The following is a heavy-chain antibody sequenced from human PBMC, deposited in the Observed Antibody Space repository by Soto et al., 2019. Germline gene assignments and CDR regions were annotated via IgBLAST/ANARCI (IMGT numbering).Heavy chain of an antibody. CDR1: GFTFSSYA. Sequence: EVQLLESGGGLVQPGGSLRLSCAASGFTFSSYAMSWVRQAPGKGLEWVSAISGSGGSTYYADSVKGRFTISRVNSKNTLYLQMNSLRAEDTAVYYCAKDLLGFLEWLAFDYWGQGTLVTVSS. V-gene: IGHV3-23*01. CDR2: ISGSGGST. CDR3: AKDLLGFLEWLAFDY. D-gene: IGHD3-3*01. J-gene: IGHJ4*02.